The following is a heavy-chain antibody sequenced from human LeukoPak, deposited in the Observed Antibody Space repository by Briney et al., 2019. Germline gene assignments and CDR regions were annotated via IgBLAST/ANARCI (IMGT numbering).Heavy chain of an antibody. D-gene: IGHD1-1*01. CDR3: ARGPQFSYEDSGTFDS. CDR1: GFTFPNYW. Sequence: GSLRLSCAASGFTFPNYWMSWVRQAPGKGLEGGANIKQGSETYYVDSVKGRFTVSRDNARNELYLQRNTLRAEDTALYYCARGPQFSYEDSGTFDSWGQGTLVTVSS. CDR2: IKQGSET. V-gene: IGHV3-7*01. J-gene: IGHJ4*02.